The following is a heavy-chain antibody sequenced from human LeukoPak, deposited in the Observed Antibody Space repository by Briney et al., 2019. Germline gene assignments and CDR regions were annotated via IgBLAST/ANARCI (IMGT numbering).Heavy chain of an antibody. CDR1: GGSISSYY. J-gene: IGHJ2*01. D-gene: IGHD2-2*02. V-gene: IGHV4-4*07. CDR3: AGPRYCSSTSCYKEDWYFDL. Sequence: ETLSLTCTVSGGSISSYYWSWIRQPAGKGLEWIGRIYTSGSTNYNPSLKSRVTMSVDTSKNQFSLKLSSVTAADTAVYYCAGPRYCSSTSCYKEDWYFDLWGRGTLVTVSS. CDR2: IYTSGST.